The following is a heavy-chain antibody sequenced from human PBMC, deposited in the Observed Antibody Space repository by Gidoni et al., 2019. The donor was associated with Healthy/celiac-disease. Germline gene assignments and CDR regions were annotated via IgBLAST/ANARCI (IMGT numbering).Heavy chain of an antibody. D-gene: IGHD2-2*01. V-gene: IGHV4-31*03. Sequence: QVQLQESGPGLVKPSQTLSLTCTVSGGSISSGGYYWSWIRQHPGKGLEWIGYLDYSGSTYYNPSLKSRVTISVDTSKNQFSLKLSSGTAADTAVYYCARDRYCSSTSCYEGSWFDPWGQGTLVTVSS. CDR2: LDYSGST. CDR3: ARDRYCSSTSCYEGSWFDP. CDR1: GGSISSGGYY. J-gene: IGHJ5*02.